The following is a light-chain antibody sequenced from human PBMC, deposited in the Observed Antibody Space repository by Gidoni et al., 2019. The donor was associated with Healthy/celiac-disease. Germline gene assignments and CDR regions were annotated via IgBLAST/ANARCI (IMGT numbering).Light chain of an antibody. J-gene: IGLJ1*01. CDR1: KLGDKY. Sequence: SYELTQPPSVSVSPGQTASITCSGDKLGDKYACWYQQKPGQSPVPVIYQDSKRPSGIPERFSGSNSGNTATLTISGTQAMDEADYYCQAWDSSTENVFGTGTKITVL. CDR3: QAWDSSTENV. V-gene: IGLV3-1*01. CDR2: QDS.